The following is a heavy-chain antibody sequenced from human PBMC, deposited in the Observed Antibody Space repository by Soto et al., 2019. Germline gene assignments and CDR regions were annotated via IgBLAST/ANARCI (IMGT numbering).Heavy chain of an antibody. Sequence: PGGSLRLSCAASGFTVSSNYMSWVRQAPGKGLEWVSVIYSGGSTYYADSVKGRFTFSRDNSKNTLYLQMNSLRAEDTAVYYCAKGGSNGWYDAFDIWGQGTMVTVSS. V-gene: IGHV3-53*01. J-gene: IGHJ3*02. CDR3: AKGGSNGWYDAFDI. D-gene: IGHD6-19*01. CDR2: IYSGGST. CDR1: GFTVSSNY.